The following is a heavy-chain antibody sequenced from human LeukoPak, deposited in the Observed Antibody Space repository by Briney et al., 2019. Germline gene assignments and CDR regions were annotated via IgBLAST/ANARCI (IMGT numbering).Heavy chain of an antibody. CDR3: ASGSSIAARSEIYYSDY. Sequence: GASVKVSCKASGYXFTGYFIYWVRQAPGQGLEWMGWINPNSGGTNYAQKFQGRVIMTRDTSISTAYMELSRLRSDDTAVYYCASGSSIAARSEIYYSDYWGQGTLVTVSS. J-gene: IGHJ4*02. V-gene: IGHV1-2*02. CDR1: GYXFTGYF. D-gene: IGHD6-6*01. CDR2: INPNSGGT.